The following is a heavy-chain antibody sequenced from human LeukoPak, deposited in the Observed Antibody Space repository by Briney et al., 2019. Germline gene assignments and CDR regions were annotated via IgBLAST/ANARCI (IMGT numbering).Heavy chain of an antibody. J-gene: IGHJ4*02. Sequence: ASVMVSCRASGYTFTGYGIAWVRQAPGEGLELVGWIAAYNGLTNYAQNLQDRLTLTRDTSTTTAFMELRNLTSDDTAIYFCARSYGLEADYWGRGTLVTVSS. CDR2: IAAYNGLT. D-gene: IGHD3-16*02. V-gene: IGHV1-18*01. CDR1: GYTFTGYG. CDR3: ARSYGLEADY.